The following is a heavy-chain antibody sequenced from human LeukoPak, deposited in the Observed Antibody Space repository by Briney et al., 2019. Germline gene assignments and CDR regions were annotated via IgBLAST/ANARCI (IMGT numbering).Heavy chain of an antibody. CDR1: GFTFSSYG. J-gene: IGHJ4*02. D-gene: IGHD4-17*01. V-gene: IGHV3-30*18. CDR2: ISYDGSNK. Sequence: PGGSLRLSCAASGFTFSSYGMHWVRQAPGKGLEWVAVISYDGSNKYYADSVKGRFTISRDNSKNTLYLQMNSLRAEDTAVYYCAKDRPRDDYGDLHYWGQGALVTVSS. CDR3: AKDRPRDDYGDLHY.